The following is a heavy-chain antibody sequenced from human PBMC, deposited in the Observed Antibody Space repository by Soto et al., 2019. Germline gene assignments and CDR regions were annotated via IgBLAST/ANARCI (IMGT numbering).Heavy chain of an antibody. CDR1: GFTFRSYA. Sequence: GGSLRLSCAASGFTFRSYAMHWVRQAPGKGLEWVAVISCDGSNKYYADSVKGRFTISRDNSKNTLYLKMNSLKAEDTAVYYCAKAPPGHPYYFDYWGQGTLVTVSS. CDR3: AKAPPGHPYYFDY. V-gene: IGHV3-30*18. CDR2: ISCDGSNK. J-gene: IGHJ4*02.